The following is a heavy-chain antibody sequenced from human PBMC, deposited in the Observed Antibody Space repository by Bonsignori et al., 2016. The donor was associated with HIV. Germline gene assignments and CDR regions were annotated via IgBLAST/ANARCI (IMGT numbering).Heavy chain of an antibody. D-gene: IGHD7-27*01. CDR3: ARRTNWGSNGGGRYFDY. V-gene: IGHV1-69*01. CDR2: IIPIFGTA. J-gene: IGHJ4*02. Sequence: WVRQAPGQGLEWMGGIIPIFGTANYAQKFQGRVTITADESTSTAYMELSSLRSEDTAVYYCARRTNWGSNGGGRYFDYWGQGTLVTVSS.